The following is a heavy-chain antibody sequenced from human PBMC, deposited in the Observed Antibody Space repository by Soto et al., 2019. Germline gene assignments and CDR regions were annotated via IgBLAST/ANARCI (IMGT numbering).Heavy chain of an antibody. CDR1: GFSFNSYG. CDR2: IWYDGSNK. J-gene: IGHJ2*01. Sequence: QVQLVESGGGVVQPGRSLRLSCAASGFSFNSYGMHWVRQAPGKGLEWVAIIWYDGSNKYYADSVKGRFTISRDNSKNMVYLQMDSLRAEDTAVVYCARDGRFGEDRAWWFDLWGRGTLVSVSS. V-gene: IGHV3-33*01. CDR3: ARDGRFGEDRAWWFDL. D-gene: IGHD3-10*01.